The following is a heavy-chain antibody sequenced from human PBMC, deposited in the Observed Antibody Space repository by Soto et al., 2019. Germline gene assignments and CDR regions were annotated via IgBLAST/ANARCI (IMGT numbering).Heavy chain of an antibody. CDR2: IYYSGST. J-gene: IGHJ4*02. CDR3: AGMTTVFDY. D-gene: IGHD4-17*01. CDR1: GDSVSSGSYY. Sequence: PSETLPLTCTVAGDSVSSGSYYWSWIRQPPGKGLEWIGYIYYSGSTNYNPPLKSRVTISVDTSKNQFSLKLSSVTAADTAVYYCAGMTTVFDYWGQGTLVTVSS. V-gene: IGHV4-61*01.